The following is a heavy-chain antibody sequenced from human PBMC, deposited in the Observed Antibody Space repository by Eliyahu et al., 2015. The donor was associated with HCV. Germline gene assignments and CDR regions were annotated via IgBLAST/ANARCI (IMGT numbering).Heavy chain of an antibody. CDR2: IYYGGNT. Sequence: QLQLQESGPGLVKPSATLSLTCTVSGGSISNSTYYWAWIRQPPGKGLEWIGSIYYGGNTDYNPSLKSRVDMSADMSKNQFSLKLTSVTAADTAVYFCARQGRGFNYGYLHYWGQGTLVTVSS. CDR1: GGSISNSTYY. V-gene: IGHV4-39*01. D-gene: IGHD5-18*01. J-gene: IGHJ4*02. CDR3: ARQGRGFNYGYLHY.